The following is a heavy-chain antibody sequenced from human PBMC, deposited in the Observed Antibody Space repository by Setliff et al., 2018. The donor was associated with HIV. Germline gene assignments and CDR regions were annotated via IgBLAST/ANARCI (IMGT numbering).Heavy chain of an antibody. Sequence: PSETLSLTCTVSGGSLSSGSHYWSWIRQPAGKGLEWIGHIYTSGSTNYNPSLKSRVTISVDTSKNQFSLKLSSVTAADTAVYYCATEGRRDGYNPGFDYWGQGTLVTVSS. V-gene: IGHV4-61*09. CDR1: GGSLSSGSHY. J-gene: IGHJ4*02. CDR2: IYTSGST. D-gene: IGHD5-12*01. CDR3: ATEGRRDGYNPGFDY.